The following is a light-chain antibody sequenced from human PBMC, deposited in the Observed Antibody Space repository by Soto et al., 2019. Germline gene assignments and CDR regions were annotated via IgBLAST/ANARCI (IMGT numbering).Light chain of an antibody. V-gene: IGKV3-20*01. Sequence: DIVLTQSPGTLSLSPGERATLSCRASQSVRSTSLAWYQQKPGQAPRLLLYGASRRATGIPDRFSGSGSGADFILSISRLEPEDFAVYYCQQYGSSPWTFGQGTKVDI. CDR2: GAS. J-gene: IGKJ1*01. CDR1: QSVRSTS. CDR3: QQYGSSPWT.